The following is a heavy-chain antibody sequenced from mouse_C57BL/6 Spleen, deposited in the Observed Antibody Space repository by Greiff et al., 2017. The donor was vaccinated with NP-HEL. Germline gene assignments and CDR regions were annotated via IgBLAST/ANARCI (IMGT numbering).Heavy chain of an antibody. V-gene: IGHV1-80*01. J-gene: IGHJ2*01. CDR1: GYAFSNYW. Sequence: VQLQQSGAELVKPGASVKISCKASGYAFSNYWMNWVKQRPGKGLEWIGQIYPGDGDTNYNGKFKGKATLTADKSSSTAYMQLSSLTSEDSAVYFCARNWDDYFDYWGQGTTLTVSS. D-gene: IGHD4-1*01. CDR2: IYPGDGDT. CDR3: ARNWDDYFDY.